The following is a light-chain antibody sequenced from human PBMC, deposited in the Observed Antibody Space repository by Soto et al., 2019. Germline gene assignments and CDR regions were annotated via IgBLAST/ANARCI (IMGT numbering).Light chain of an antibody. Sequence: DIVMTQSPDSLAVSLGERATINCKSSQSVLYSSNNKNYLAWYQQKPGQPPKLLIYWASTRESGVPDRFSGSGSGTDLTLPISGLQAEDVAVYYCQQYYSTFTWTFGQGTKVEIK. V-gene: IGKV4-1*01. J-gene: IGKJ1*01. CDR2: WAS. CDR3: QQYYSTFTWT. CDR1: QSVLYSSNNKNY.